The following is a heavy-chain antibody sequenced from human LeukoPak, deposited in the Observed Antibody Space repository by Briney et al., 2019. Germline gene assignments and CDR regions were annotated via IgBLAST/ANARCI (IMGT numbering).Heavy chain of an antibody. D-gene: IGHD2-15*01. CDR2: ISPSSGGT. CDR3: ASFVVVLDVTYGMDV. J-gene: IGHJ6*02. V-gene: IGHV1-2*02. CDR1: GYTFTSYY. Sequence: GASVKVSCEASGYTFTSYYLHWVRQAPGQGLEWMGWISPSSGGTIYAQKFQGRVTMTRDTSINTSYMELSRLRSDDTAVYFCASFVVVLDVTYGMDVWGQGTTVTVSS.